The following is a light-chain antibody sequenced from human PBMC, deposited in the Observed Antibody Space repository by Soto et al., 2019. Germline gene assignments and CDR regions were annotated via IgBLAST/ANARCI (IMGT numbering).Light chain of an antibody. CDR3: SSYTSSSTLDV. J-gene: IGLJ1*01. CDR1: SSDVSGYNY. CDR2: DVS. V-gene: IGLV2-14*01. Sequence: QSVLTQPASVSGSPGQSINISCTGTSSDVSGYNYVSWYQQHPGKAPKLMIYDVSNRPSGVSNRFSGSKSGNTASLSISGLQAEDEADYYCSSYTSSSTLDVFGTGTKVTGL.